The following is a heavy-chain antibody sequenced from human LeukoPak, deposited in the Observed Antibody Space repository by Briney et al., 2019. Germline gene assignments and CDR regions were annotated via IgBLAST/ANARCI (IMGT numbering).Heavy chain of an antibody. J-gene: IGHJ6*03. CDR1: GYTFTSFA. CDR2: INAGNGDT. Sequence: ASVKVSCKASGYTFTSFAIHWVRQAPGQRLEWMGWINAGNGDTKYSQNFQARVTITRDTSTSTAYMELRSLRSDDTAVYYCARGSSPLGQNYYYYYMDVWGKGTTVTVSS. D-gene: IGHD7-27*01. V-gene: IGHV1-3*01. CDR3: ARGSSPLGQNYYYYYMDV.